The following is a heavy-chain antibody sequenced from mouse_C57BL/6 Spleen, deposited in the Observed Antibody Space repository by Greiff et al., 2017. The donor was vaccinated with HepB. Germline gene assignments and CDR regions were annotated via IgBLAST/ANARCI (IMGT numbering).Heavy chain of an antibody. J-gene: IGHJ2*01. CDR3: ARRGIYYDYDGYYFDY. Sequence: VQLKQSGPELVKPGASVKMSCKASGYTFTDYNMHWVKQSHGKSLEWIGYINPNNGGTSYNQKFKGKATLTVNKSSSTAYMELRSLTSEDSAVYYCARRGIYYDYDGYYFDYWGQGTTLTVSS. V-gene: IGHV1-22*01. CDR2: INPNNGGT. D-gene: IGHD2-4*01. CDR1: GYTFTDYN.